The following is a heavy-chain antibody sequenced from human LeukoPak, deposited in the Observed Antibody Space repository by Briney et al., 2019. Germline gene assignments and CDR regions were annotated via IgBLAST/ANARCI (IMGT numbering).Heavy chain of an antibody. Sequence: GASVKASCKASGYTFTGYYMHWVRLAPGQGLEWMGRINPNSGGTNYAQKFQGRVTMTRDTSISTAYMELSRLRSDDTAVYYCARSEGQLWTIDIDYWGQGTLVTVSS. V-gene: IGHV1-2*06. D-gene: IGHD5-18*01. CDR1: GYTFTGYY. J-gene: IGHJ4*02. CDR3: ARSEGQLWTIDIDY. CDR2: INPNSGGT.